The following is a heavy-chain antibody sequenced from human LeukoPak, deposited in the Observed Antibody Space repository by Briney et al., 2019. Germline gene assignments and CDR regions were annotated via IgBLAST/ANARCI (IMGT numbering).Heavy chain of an antibody. V-gene: IGHV4-34*01. CDR3: ARRVGRWFGERAHYYNYMDV. J-gene: IGHJ6*03. Sequence: SETLSLTCAVYGGSFSGYYWSWIRQPPGKGLEWIGEYNHYGSTNYNPSLKSRVSISIDTSKNHLSLKLTSVTAADTAVYYCARRVGRWFGERAHYYNYMDVWGKGTTVTISS. CDR1: GGSFSGYY. D-gene: IGHD3-10*01. CDR2: YNHYGST.